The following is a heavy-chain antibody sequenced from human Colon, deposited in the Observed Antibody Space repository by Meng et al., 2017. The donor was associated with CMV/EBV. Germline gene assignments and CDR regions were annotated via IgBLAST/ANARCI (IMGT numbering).Heavy chain of an antibody. Sequence: GGSLRLSCATSGFTFSSYSMNWVRQAPGKGLEWVSSISGGGASIWYADSMKGRFTVSRDNAKSSQYLQMNSLRAEDTAVYYCARGGNIYYGMDVWGQGTTVTVSS. CDR1: GFTFSSYS. CDR3: ARGGNIYYGMDV. CDR2: ISGGGASI. J-gene: IGHJ6*02. V-gene: IGHV3-21*01. D-gene: IGHD2/OR15-2a*01.